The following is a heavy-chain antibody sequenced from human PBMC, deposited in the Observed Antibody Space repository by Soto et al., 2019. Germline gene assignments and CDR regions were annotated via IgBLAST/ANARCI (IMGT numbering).Heavy chain of an antibody. J-gene: IGHJ3*02. D-gene: IGHD2-21*01. CDR1: GFIFSSYS. V-gene: IGHV3-30-3*01. CDR2: ISNDGSSK. Sequence: QVQLEESGGGVVQPGRSLRLSCAASGFIFSSYSMHWVRQAPGKGLEWVAIISNDGSSKYYVDSVKGRFTISRDNSNNTLSLQMNSLRGEDTAVYYCARDQFLDAFDIWGQGTMVTVSS. CDR3: ARDQFLDAFDI.